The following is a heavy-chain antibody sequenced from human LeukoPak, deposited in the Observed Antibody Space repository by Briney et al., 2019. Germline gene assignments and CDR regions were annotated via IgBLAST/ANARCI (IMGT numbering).Heavy chain of an antibody. J-gene: IGHJ4*02. CDR1: GDSITNYY. D-gene: IGHD6-6*01. Sequence: PSETLSLTCTVSGDSITNYYWNWIRQPAGKGLEWIGRIHTSGTPNHNPSLKSRVTMSVDTSMNQFSLKLSSVTAADTAVYYCARLGDSSSAGIDYWGQGTLVTVSS. CDR3: ARLGDSSSAGIDY. V-gene: IGHV4-4*07. CDR2: IHTSGTP.